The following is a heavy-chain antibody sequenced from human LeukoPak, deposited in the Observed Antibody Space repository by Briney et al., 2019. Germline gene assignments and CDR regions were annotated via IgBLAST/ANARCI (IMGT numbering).Heavy chain of an antibody. Sequence: ASVKVSCKASGYTFTRYYLHWVRQAPGQGLEWMGVIDSSGGGTTYAQKFQGRVNVTRDTSTSTVYMELSSLRSEDTAVYYCARHVLRFLEWLPNYYYYYMDVWGKGITVTVSS. CDR3: ARHVLRFLEWLPNYYYYYMDV. CDR1: GYTFTRYY. J-gene: IGHJ6*03. D-gene: IGHD3-3*01. V-gene: IGHV1-46*01. CDR2: IDSSGGGT.